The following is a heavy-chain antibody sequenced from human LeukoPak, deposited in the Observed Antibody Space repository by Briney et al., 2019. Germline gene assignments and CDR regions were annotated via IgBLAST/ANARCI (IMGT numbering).Heavy chain of an antibody. CDR1: GGSFSGYY. Sequence: SETLSLACAVYGGSFSGYYWSWIRQPPGKGLEWIGEINHSGSTNYNPSLKSRVTISVDTSKNQFSLKLSSVTAADTAVYYCARGLEYYYDSSGSLKAYYFDYWGQGTLVTVSS. V-gene: IGHV4-34*01. CDR3: ARGLEYYYDSSGSLKAYYFDY. J-gene: IGHJ4*02. D-gene: IGHD3-22*01. CDR2: INHSGST.